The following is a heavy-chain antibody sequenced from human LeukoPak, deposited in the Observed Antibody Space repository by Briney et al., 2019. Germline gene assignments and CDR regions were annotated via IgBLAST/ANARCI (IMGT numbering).Heavy chain of an antibody. CDR1: GFTFSSYG. CDR3: AKDQDSSGWYVGYYFDY. D-gene: IGHD6-19*01. CDR2: ISYDGSNK. Sequence: GGSLRLSCAASGFTFSSYGMHLVRQAPGKGLEWVAVISYDGSNKYYADSVKGRFTISRDNSKNTLYLQMNSLRAEDTAVYYCAKDQDSSGWYVGYYFDYWGQGTLVTVSS. V-gene: IGHV3-30*18. J-gene: IGHJ4*02.